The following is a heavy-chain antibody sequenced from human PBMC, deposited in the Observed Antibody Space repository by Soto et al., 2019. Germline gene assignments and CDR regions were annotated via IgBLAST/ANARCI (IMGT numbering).Heavy chain of an antibody. D-gene: IGHD3-10*01. J-gene: IGHJ4*02. CDR3: AKGRGGSGSLTPRVDF. CDR2: ISGGGETT. Sequence: EVQLLESGGGLVQPGGSLRLSCAASGFTFNNYAMTWVRQAPGKGLEWVSAISGGGETTSYAESVKGRFTVSRDGSKNTRYLQMSSLRAEDTALYYCAKGRGGSGSLTPRVDFWGQGTLVTVSS. V-gene: IGHV3-23*01. CDR1: GFTFNNYA.